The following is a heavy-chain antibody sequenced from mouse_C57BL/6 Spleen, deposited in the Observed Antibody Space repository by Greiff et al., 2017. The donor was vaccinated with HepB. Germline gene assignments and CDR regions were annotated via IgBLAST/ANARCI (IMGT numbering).Heavy chain of an antibody. J-gene: IGHJ2*01. CDR2: INYDGSST. Sequence: EVMLVESEGGLVQPGSSMKLSCTASGFTFSDYYMAWVRQVPEKGLEWVANINYDGSSTYYLDSLKSRFIISRDNAKNILYLQMSSLKSEDTATYYCARDGGGLTFDYWGQGTTLTVSS. D-gene: IGHD2-13*01. CDR3: ARDGGGLTFDY. V-gene: IGHV5-16*01. CDR1: GFTFSDYY.